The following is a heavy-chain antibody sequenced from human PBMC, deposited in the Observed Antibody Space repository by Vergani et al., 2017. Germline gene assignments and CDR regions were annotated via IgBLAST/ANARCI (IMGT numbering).Heavy chain of an antibody. J-gene: IGHJ6*03. V-gene: IGHV4-34*01. CDR3: ARGGNDYYYHYMDV. CDR2: INHSRST. CDR1: GGSLSGYY. Sequence: QVQLQQWGAGLLKPSETLSLTCDVYGGSLSGYYWNWIRQSPGKGLEWIGEINHSRSTNYNLSLKSRVTISVDTSKNQFSLKLSYVTAADTAMYYCARGGNDYYYHYMDVWGKGTTVTVSS.